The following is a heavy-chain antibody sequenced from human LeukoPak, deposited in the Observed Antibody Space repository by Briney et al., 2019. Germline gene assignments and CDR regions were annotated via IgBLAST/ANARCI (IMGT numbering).Heavy chain of an antibody. J-gene: IGHJ4*02. Sequence: PSETLSLTCTVSGYSISSGYYWGWIRQPPGKGLEWIGSIYHSGSTYYNPSLKSRVTISVDTSKNQFSLKLSSVTAADTAVYYCARDPAFITPLYFDYWGQGTLVTVSS. CDR1: GYSISSGYY. D-gene: IGHD3-16*02. V-gene: IGHV4-38-2*02. CDR3: ARDPAFITPLYFDY. CDR2: IYHSGST.